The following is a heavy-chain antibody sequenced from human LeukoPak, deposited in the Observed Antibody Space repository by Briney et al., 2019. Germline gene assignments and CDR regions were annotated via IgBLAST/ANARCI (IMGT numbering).Heavy chain of an antibody. D-gene: IGHD3-22*01. V-gene: IGHV3-23*01. Sequence: GGSLRLSCAASGFTFSSYAMSWVRQAPGKGLEWVSANSGSAGSTYYAESVKGRFTISRDNSKNTLYLQMNSLRAEDTAVYYCAKDPYYDSSGYSDYWGQGTLVTVSS. J-gene: IGHJ4*02. CDR3: AKDPYYDSSGYSDY. CDR1: GFTFSSYA. CDR2: NSGSAGST.